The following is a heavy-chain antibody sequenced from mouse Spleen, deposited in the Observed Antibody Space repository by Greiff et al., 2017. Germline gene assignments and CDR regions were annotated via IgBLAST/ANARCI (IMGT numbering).Heavy chain of an antibody. CDR2: ISSGGSYT. V-gene: IGHV5-6*01. CDR3: ARQGPRGFDY. D-gene: IGHD3-3*01. Sequence: EVQLVESGGDLVKPGGSLKLSCAASGFTFSSYGMSWVRQTPDKRLEWVATISSGGSYTYYPDSVKGRVTISRDNAKNTLYLQMSSLKSEDTAMYYCARQGPRGFDYWGQGTTLTVSS. J-gene: IGHJ2*01. CDR1: GFTFSSYG.